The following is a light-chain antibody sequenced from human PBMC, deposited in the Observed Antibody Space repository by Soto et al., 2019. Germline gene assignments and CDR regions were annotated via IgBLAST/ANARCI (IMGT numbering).Light chain of an antibody. CDR3: SSYTTSSTLVV. CDR2: EVS. J-gene: IGLJ2*01. CDR1: SSDVGGFNY. Sequence: QSALTQPASVSGSPGQSITLSCTGTSSDVGGFNYVSWYRQHPGKAPKLIIYEVSNRPSGVSNRFSGSKSGNTASLTISGLQAEDEADYYCSSYTTSSTLVVFGGGTKVTVL. V-gene: IGLV2-14*01.